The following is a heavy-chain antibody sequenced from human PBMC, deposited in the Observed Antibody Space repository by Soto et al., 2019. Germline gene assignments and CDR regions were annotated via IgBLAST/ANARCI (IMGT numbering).Heavy chain of an antibody. V-gene: IGHV3-48*03. Sequence: LRLSCAASGFTFSSYEMNWVRQAPGKGLERVSYISSSGSTIYYADSVKGRFTISRDNAKNSLYLQMNSLRAEDTAVYYCARDRIVGAHDAFDLWGQGTMVTVSS. CDR1: GFTFSSYE. J-gene: IGHJ3*01. CDR3: ARDRIVGAHDAFDL. CDR2: ISSSGSTI. D-gene: IGHD1-26*01.